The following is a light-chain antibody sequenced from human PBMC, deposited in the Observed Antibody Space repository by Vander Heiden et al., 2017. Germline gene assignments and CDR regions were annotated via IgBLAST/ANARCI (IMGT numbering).Light chain of an antibody. V-gene: IGKV1-39*01. Sequence: DIQMTQSPSSLSASVGDRVTITCRASQSISSYLNWYQQKPGKVPKLLIYAAPSLQSGVPSRFSGSGSGTDFILTISSLQPEDFATYYCQQSYSSPYTFGQGTKLEIK. CDR3: QQSYSSPYT. CDR1: QSISSY. J-gene: IGKJ2*01. CDR2: AAP.